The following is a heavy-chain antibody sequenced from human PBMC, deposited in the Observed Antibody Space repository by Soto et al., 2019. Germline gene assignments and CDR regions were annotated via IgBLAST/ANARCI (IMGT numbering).Heavy chain of an antibody. D-gene: IGHD3-10*01. CDR2: IYTSGST. CDR3: ARAPYYGSGSYYNDDAFDI. J-gene: IGHJ3*02. CDR1: GGSISSYY. V-gene: IGHV4-4*07. Sequence: LSLTCTVSGGSISSYYWSWIRQPAGKGLEWIGRIYTSGSTNYNPSLKSRVTMSVDTSKNQFSLKLSSVTAADTAVYYCARAPYYGSGSYYNDDAFDIWGQGTMVTVSS.